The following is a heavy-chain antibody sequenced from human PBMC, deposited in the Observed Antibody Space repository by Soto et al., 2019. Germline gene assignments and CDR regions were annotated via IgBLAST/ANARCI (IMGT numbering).Heavy chain of an antibody. Sequence: QIQLLQSGAEVKKPGTSVKVSCQASGYTFTTYGIIWVRQAPGQGLEWMGWINPNSGHTNYAQNLKDRATMTTDTSTNTAYMELRTLTSDDTAVYFCARGQVVNFDNWFDPWGQGTLVTVS. CDR2: INPNSGHT. D-gene: IGHD3-22*01. J-gene: IGHJ5*02. CDR1: GYTFTTYG. CDR3: ARGQVVNFDNWFDP. V-gene: IGHV1-18*01.